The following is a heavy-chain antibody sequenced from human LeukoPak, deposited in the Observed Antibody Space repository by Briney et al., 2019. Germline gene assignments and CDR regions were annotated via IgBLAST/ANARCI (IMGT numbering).Heavy chain of an antibody. J-gene: IGHJ6*02. CDR3: ARENVPHGKEGIAAAGLYYYYGMDV. V-gene: IGHV3-21*01. CDR1: GFTFSSYS. D-gene: IGHD6-13*01. CDR2: ISSSSSYI. Sequence: PGGSLRLSCAASGFTFSSYSMNWVRQAPGKGLEWVSSISSSSSYIYYADSVKGRFTISRDNAKNSLYLQMNSLRAEDTAVYYCARENVPHGKEGIAAAGLYYYYGMDVWGQGTTVTVSS.